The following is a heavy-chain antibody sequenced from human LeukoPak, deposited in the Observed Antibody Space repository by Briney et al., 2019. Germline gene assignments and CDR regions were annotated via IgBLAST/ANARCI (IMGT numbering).Heavy chain of an antibody. CDR2: INHSGST. V-gene: IGHV4-34*01. J-gene: IGHJ4*02. Sequence: SETLSLTCTVSGGSISSYCWSWIRQPPGKGLEWIGEINHSGSTNYNPSLKSRVTISVDTSKNQFSLKLSSVTAADTAVYYCAREPFNYWGQGTLVTVSS. D-gene: IGHD1-14*01. CDR1: GGSISSYC. CDR3: AREPFNY.